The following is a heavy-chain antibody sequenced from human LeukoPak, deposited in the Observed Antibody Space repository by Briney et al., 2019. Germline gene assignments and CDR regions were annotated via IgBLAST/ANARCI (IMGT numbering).Heavy chain of an antibody. CDR2: ISGSGGST. V-gene: IGHV3-23*01. J-gene: IGHJ6*02. D-gene: IGHD3-10*01. CDR3: TRFGITMVRGVNYYYGMDV. CDR1: GFTFSSYA. Sequence: PGGSLRLSCAASGFTFSSYAMSWVRQAPGKGLEWVSAISGSGGSTYYADSVKGRFTISRDDSKNTAYLQMNSLKTEDTAVYYCTRFGITMVRGVNYYYGMDVWGQGTTVTVSS.